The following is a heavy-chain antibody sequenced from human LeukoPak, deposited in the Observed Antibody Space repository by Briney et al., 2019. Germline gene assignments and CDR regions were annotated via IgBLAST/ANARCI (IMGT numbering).Heavy chain of an antibody. J-gene: IGHJ4*02. D-gene: IGHD3-9*01. CDR1: GGSISSGDYY. V-gene: IGHV4-30-4*01. CDR3: ARAKDYDILTGSLNPFDY. Sequence: PSETLPLTCTVSGGSISSGDYYWSWIRQPPGKGLEWIGYIYYSGSTYYNPSLKSRVTISVDTSKNQFSLKLSSVTAADTAVYYCARAKDYDILTGSLNPFDYWGQGTLVTVSS. CDR2: IYYSGST.